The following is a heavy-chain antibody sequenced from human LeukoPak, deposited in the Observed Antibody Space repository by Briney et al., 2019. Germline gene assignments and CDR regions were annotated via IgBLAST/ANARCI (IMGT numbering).Heavy chain of an antibody. J-gene: IGHJ4*02. Sequence: SCKASGGTFSSYAMSWVRQAPGKGLEWVSAISGSGGSTYYADSVKGRFTISRDNSKNTLYLQMNSLRAEDAAVYYCAKFVDELDYWGQGTLVTVSS. CDR2: ISGSGGST. D-gene: IGHD5-24*01. CDR3: AKFVDELDY. V-gene: IGHV3-23*01. CDR1: GGTFSSYA.